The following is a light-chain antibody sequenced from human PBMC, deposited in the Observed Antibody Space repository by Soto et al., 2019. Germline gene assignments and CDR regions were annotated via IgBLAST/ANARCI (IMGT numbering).Light chain of an antibody. CDR3: LLSFSGDRPVV. Sequence: QAVVTQEPSLTVSPGGTVTLTCGSSTGAVTTDHFPSWIQQRPGQGPRTLISETRTKQSWTPARFSGSLLGDKAALTLSGAQPEDEADYYCLLSFSGDRPVVFGGGTKLTVL. CDR1: TGAVTTDHF. J-gene: IGLJ2*01. V-gene: IGLV7-46*01. CDR2: ETR.